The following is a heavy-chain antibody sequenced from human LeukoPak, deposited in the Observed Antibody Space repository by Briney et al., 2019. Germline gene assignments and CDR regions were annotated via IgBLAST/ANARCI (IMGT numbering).Heavy chain of an antibody. CDR3: ARDCSGGSCQEGDYYYMDV. Sequence: SETLSLTCAVFGGSFSGYHWSWIRQPPGKGLEWIGGVNYGESTNYNPSLKSRVTISVDTSKNQFSLQLNSVTPEDTAVYYCARDCSGGSCQEGDYYYMDVWGKGTTVTVSS. CDR2: VNYGEST. J-gene: IGHJ6*03. V-gene: IGHV4-34*01. CDR1: GGSFSGYH. D-gene: IGHD2-15*01.